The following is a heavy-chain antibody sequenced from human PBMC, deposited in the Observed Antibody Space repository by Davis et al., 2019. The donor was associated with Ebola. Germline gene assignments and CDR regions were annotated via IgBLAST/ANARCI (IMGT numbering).Heavy chain of an antibody. Sequence: AASVKVSCKASGYTFRMYGITWVRQAPGQGLEWMGWTTVYNGDTKYAQNLQGRVTMTTDTSTSTAYMELRSLRSDDTAVYSCAMARGVGATSIAWFDPWGQGTLVTVSS. CDR2: TTVYNGDT. V-gene: IGHV1-18*04. D-gene: IGHD1-26*01. CDR1: GYTFRMYG. J-gene: IGHJ5*02. CDR3: AMARGVGATSIAWFDP.